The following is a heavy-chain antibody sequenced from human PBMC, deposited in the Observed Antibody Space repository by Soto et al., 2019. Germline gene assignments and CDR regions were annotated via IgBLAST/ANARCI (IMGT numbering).Heavy chain of an antibody. Sequence: SETLSLTCAVYGGSFSGYYWSWIRQPPGKGLEWIGEINHSGSTNYNPSLKSRVTISVDTSKNQFSLKLSSVTAADTAVYYCARGEADVVVPAAHYFDYWGQGTLVTVSS. D-gene: IGHD2-2*01. V-gene: IGHV4-34*01. CDR2: INHSGST. CDR1: GGSFSGYY. J-gene: IGHJ4*02. CDR3: ARGEADVVVPAAHYFDY.